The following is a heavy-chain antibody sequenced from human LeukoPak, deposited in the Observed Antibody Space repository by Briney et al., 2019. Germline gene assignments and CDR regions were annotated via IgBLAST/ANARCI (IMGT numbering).Heavy chain of an antibody. CDR3: ARDPQGGSYSLATEAHFDY. D-gene: IGHD1-26*01. CDR2: INTNTGNP. J-gene: IGHJ4*02. CDR1: GYTFTSYA. Sequence: ASVKVSCKASGYTFTSYAMNWVRQAPGQGLEWMGWINTNTGNPTYAQGFTGRFVFSLDTSVSTAYLQISSLKAEDTAVYYCARDPQGGSYSLATEAHFDYWGQGTLVTVSS. V-gene: IGHV7-4-1*02.